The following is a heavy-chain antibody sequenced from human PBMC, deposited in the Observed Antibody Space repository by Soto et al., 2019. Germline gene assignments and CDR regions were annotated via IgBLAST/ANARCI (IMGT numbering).Heavy chain of an antibody. CDR3: ASCVAAAGTGYYGMDV. J-gene: IGHJ6*02. CDR1: GFTFSSYA. Sequence: GGSLRLSCAASGFTFSSYAMSWVRQAPGKGLEWVSAISGSGGSTYYADSVKGRFTISRDNSKNTLYLQMNSLRAEDTAVYYCASCVAAAGTGYYGMDVWGQGTTVTVSS. CDR2: ISGSGGST. V-gene: IGHV3-23*01. D-gene: IGHD6-13*01.